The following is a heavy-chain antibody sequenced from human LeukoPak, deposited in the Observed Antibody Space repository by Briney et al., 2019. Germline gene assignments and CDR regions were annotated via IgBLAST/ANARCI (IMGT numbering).Heavy chain of an antibody. CDR1: GGSISSSDW. V-gene: IGHV4-4*02. CDR2: IYQSGST. Sequence: SETLSLTCAVSGGSISSSDWWGWGRQPPGKVLEWIGEIYQSGSTNYNPSLNSRVTISVDTSKNQFYLNLSSVTAADPAVYSCARQGVFVARSSTTCYYFDYCGQGTLVTVSS. J-gene: IGHJ4*02. CDR3: ARQGVFVARSSTTCYYFDY. D-gene: IGHD2-2*01.